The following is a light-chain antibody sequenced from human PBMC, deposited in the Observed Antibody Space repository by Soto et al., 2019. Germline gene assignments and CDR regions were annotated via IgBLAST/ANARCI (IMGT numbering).Light chain of an antibody. J-gene: IGKJ4*01. CDR3: LQDYNYPLT. CDR2: AAS. Sequence: TTQSPATLSASVRDRVTINCRASQSISSWLAWYQQKPGKDPKLLIYAASSLQSGVPSRFSGSGSGTDFTLTISSLQPEDFATYYCLQDYNYPLTLGGGTMVDIK. V-gene: IGKV1-6*01. CDR1: QSISSW.